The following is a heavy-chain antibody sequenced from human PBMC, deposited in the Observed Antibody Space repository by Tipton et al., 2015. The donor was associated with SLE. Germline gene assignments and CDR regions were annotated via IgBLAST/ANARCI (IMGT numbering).Heavy chain of an antibody. D-gene: IGHD4-11*01. Sequence: LSCSVSIDSLRTYYWSWVRQPPGEGLEWIGNIYYHARTNYNPSLESRVTISVDMSKNELSLKVTSVTTADTAVYHCGATTYSDGDHWGQGVLVTVSS. J-gene: IGHJ4*02. CDR1: IDSLRTYY. V-gene: IGHV4-59*03. CDR3: GATTYSDGDH. CDR2: IYYHART.